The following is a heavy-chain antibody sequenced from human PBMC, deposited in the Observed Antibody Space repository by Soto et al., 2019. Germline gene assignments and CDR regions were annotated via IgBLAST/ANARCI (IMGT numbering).Heavy chain of an antibody. Sequence: EVQLLESGGGLVQPGGSLRLSCAASGFTFSSYAVSWVRQAPGKGPEWISSISGSGGSTYYADSVKGRFTISRDNSKNTLYLQMNSLRAEDTAVYYCAKGSSWDFWSGYHYWGQGTLVTVSS. CDR2: ISGSGGST. V-gene: IGHV3-23*01. CDR3: AKGSSWDFWSGYHY. D-gene: IGHD3-3*01. J-gene: IGHJ4*02. CDR1: GFTFSSYA.